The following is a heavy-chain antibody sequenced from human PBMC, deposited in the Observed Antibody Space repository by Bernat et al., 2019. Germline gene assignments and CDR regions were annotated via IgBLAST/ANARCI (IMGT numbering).Heavy chain of an antibody. CDR1: GFTFSNYW. V-gene: IGHV3-74*01. CDR2: IDTDGSRT. D-gene: IGHD3-10*01. CDR3: VREWGSFYGSGTYSYYFDY. Sequence: VQLVESGGGVVQPGRSLRLSCAASGFTFSNYWMHWVRQAPGKGLVWVSRIDTDGSRTNYADSVKGRFTISRDNSKNTLYLQMNSLSAEDTAVYYCVREWGSFYGSGTYSYYFDYWGQGTLVTVSS. J-gene: IGHJ4*02.